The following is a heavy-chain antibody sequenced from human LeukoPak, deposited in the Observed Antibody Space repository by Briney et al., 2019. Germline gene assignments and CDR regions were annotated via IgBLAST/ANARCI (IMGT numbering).Heavy chain of an antibody. D-gene: IGHD6-6*01. Sequence: PGGSLRLSCAASGFTFSSYAMSWVRQAPGKGLEWVSGISDGGVSTYYVDSVKGRFTLSRDNSKNTLYLQMNSLRAEDTAVYYCAKDLSSSSWGQGTLVTVSS. CDR2: ISDGGVST. CDR1: GFTFSSYA. CDR3: AKDLSSSS. J-gene: IGHJ4*02. V-gene: IGHV3-23*01.